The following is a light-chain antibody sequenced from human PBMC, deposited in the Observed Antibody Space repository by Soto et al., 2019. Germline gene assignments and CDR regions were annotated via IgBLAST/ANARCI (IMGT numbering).Light chain of an antibody. CDR1: QGISNY. J-gene: IGKJ3*01. CDR3: QTYNSAPRLT. Sequence: DIQMTQSPSSLSASVGDRVTITCRASQGISNYLAWYQQKPGKVPKLLIYAASTLQSGVPSRFSGSGSGTDFTHTISSLQPEDVATYYCQTYNSAPRLTFGPGTKVDIK. CDR2: AAS. V-gene: IGKV1-27*01.